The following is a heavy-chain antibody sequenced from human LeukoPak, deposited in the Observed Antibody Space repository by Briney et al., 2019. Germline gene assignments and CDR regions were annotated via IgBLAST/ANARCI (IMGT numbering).Heavy chain of an antibody. D-gene: IGHD6-19*01. J-gene: IGHJ4*02. CDR2: IRYDGSDK. Sequence: PRGSLRLSCAASGFTFRSYGMHWVRQAPGKGLEWVAFIRYDGSDKYYADSVKGRFTISRDNSANTLSLQTNGLSTEDTAVYYCARVGGSGWPLDYWGQGTLVTVSS. CDR3: ARVGGSGWPLDY. V-gene: IGHV3-30*02. CDR1: GFTFRSYG.